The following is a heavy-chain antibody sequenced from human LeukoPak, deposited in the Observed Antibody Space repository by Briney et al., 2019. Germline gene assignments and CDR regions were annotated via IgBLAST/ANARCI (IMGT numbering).Heavy chain of an antibody. Sequence: GGSLRLSCAASGFIFSTYWMTWVRQAPGKGLEWVANIKQDGGQIYYVDSVKGRFTISRDNARKELYLQMNSLRAEDTAVYYCAKALSYQDGGTTFDYDYWGQGTLVTVSS. J-gene: IGHJ4*02. D-gene: IGHD4-23*01. CDR2: IKQDGGQI. CDR1: GFIFSTYW. CDR3: AKALSYQDGGTTFDYDY. V-gene: IGHV3-7*01.